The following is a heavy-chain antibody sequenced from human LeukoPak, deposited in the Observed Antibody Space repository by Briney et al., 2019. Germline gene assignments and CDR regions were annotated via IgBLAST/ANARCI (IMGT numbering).Heavy chain of an antibody. Sequence: ASVKVSCKASGYTFTSYYMHWVRQAPGQGLEWMGIINPSGGSTSYAQKFQGRVTMTRDMSTSTVYMDLSSLRSEDTAVYYCARDQAIWDSSGFIPYFDYWGQGTLVTVSS. CDR1: GYTFTSYY. V-gene: IGHV1-46*01. CDR2: INPSGGST. CDR3: ARDQAIWDSSGFIPYFDY. D-gene: IGHD3-22*01. J-gene: IGHJ4*02.